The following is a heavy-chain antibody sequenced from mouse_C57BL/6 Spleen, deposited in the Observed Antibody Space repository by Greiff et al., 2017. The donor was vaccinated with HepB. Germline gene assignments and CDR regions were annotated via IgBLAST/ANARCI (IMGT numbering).Heavy chain of an antibody. CDR3: ARDDDGHFDY. CDR1: GFTFSSYA. D-gene: IGHD1-1*01. CDR2: ISDGGSYT. J-gene: IGHJ2*01. V-gene: IGHV5-4*01. Sequence: EVKVEESGGGLVKPGGSLKLSCAASGFTFSSYAMSWVRQTPEKRLEWVATISDGGSYTYYPDNVKGRFTISRDNAKNNLYLQMSHLKSEDTAMYYCARDDDGHFDYWGQGTTLTVSS.